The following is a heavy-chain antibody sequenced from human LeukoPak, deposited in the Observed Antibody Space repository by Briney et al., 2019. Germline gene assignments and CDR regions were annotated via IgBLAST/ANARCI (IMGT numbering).Heavy chain of an antibody. CDR3: AGGGYLGY. CDR1: GFTVSSHF. D-gene: IGHD2-15*01. CDR2: IYSGGNT. J-gene: IGHJ1*01. V-gene: IGHV3-66*01. Sequence: GGSLRLSCSASGFTVSSHFMTWVRQAPGKGLEWLSIIYSGGNTFYADSVRGRFTISRDNSKNTLFLQMNGLRPEDTAVYSCAGGGYLGYWGHGTPVTVSS.